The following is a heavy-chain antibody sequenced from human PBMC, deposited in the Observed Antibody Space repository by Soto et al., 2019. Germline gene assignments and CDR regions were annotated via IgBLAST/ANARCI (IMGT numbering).Heavy chain of an antibody. CDR1: GDSYSISTYS. CDR2: IYQSGVT. D-gene: IGHD6-19*01. V-gene: IGHV4-30-2*01. Sequence: SETLSLTCNLSGDSYSISTYSWSWIRQPPGKALQWIGFIYQSGVTSYNPSLASRVSISLDRSNNQCSLRLKSVTAADTAVYFCAGMPYTSGLRFDPWGPGTLVTVSS. J-gene: IGHJ5*02. CDR3: AGMPYTSGLRFDP.